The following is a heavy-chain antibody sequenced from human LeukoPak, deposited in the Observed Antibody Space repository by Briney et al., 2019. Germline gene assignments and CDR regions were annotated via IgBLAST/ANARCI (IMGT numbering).Heavy chain of an antibody. J-gene: IGHJ4*02. CDR3: ARDRVGRYYGSGSYYNVIY. D-gene: IGHD3-10*01. Sequence: GRSLRLSCAASGFTFSTYGMNWVRQAPGKGLEWVAVIWSDGSNKYYVDSVKGRFTISRDNPKNTLYLQMNSLRDEDTAVYYCARDRVGRYYGSGSYYNVIYWGQGTLVTVSS. V-gene: IGHV3-33*01. CDR1: GFTFSTYG. CDR2: IWSDGSNK.